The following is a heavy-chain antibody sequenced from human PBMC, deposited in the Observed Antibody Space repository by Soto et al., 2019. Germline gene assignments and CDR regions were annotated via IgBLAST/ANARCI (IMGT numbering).Heavy chain of an antibody. Sequence: QVHLQESGPGLVRPSQTLSLTCTVSGDSMATGGHYYNWIRQVPGKGLEWIGYVYYSGTTHYTPSPRALATISSETSKNQFPVRLISVTAADTALYYCARDKDLQPTVWGFWGQGIQVTVAS. CDR2: VYYSGTT. J-gene: IGHJ4*02. CDR1: GDSMATGGHY. CDR3: ARDKDLQPTVWGF. V-gene: IGHV4-31*01. D-gene: IGHD3-16*01.